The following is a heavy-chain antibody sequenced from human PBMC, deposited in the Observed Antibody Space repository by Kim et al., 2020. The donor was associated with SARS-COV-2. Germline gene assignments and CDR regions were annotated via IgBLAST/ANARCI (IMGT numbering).Heavy chain of an antibody. Sequence: SVKVSCKASGGTFSSYAISWVRQAPGQGLEWMGGIIPIFGTANYAQKFQGRVTITADESTSTAYMELSSLRSEDTAVYYCARTSISTYYDFWSGFRGAFDIWGQGTMVTVSS. CDR1: GGTFSSYA. D-gene: IGHD3-3*01. V-gene: IGHV1-69*13. J-gene: IGHJ3*02. CDR2: IIPIFGTA. CDR3: ARTSISTYYDFWSGFRGAFDI.